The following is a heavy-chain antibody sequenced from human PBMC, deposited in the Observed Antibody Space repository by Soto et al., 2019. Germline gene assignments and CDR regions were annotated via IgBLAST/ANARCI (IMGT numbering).Heavy chain of an antibody. D-gene: IGHD2-2*02. Sequence: GASVKVSCKVSGYTLTELSMHWVRQAPGKGLEWMGGFDPEVGETNYAQKFQGRVTITADKSTNTAYMELSSLRSEDTAVYYCARDHCSSTSCYSYYYYYMDVWGKGTTVTVSS. V-gene: IGHV1-24*01. J-gene: IGHJ6*03. CDR1: GYTLTELS. CDR2: FDPEVGET. CDR3: ARDHCSSTSCYSYYYYYMDV.